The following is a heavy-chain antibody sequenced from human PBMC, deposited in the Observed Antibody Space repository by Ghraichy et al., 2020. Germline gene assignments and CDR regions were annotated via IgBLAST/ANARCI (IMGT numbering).Heavy chain of an antibody. CDR1: GGSISSSSYY. CDR2: IYYSGST. J-gene: IGHJ4*02. D-gene: IGHD6-13*01. Sequence: SETLSLTCTVSGGSISSSSYYWGWIRQPPGKGLEWIGSIYYSGSTYYNPSLKSRVTISVDTSKNQFSLKLSSVTAADTAVYYCARPRPGAAAGTMGFDYWGQGTLVTVSS. V-gene: IGHV4-39*01. CDR3: ARPRPGAAAGTMGFDY.